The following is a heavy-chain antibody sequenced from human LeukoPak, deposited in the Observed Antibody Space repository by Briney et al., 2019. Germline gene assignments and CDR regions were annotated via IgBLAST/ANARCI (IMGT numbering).Heavy chain of an antibody. CDR1: GYSFTSHY. CDR3: ARGGDYFDTSAYYFDY. V-gene: IGHV1-46*01. CDR2: VNARAGSV. J-gene: IGHJ4*02. Sequence: GASVKISCRASGYSFTSHYVHWVRQAPGQGLQWMGLVNARAGSVTHAQNFQGRVIMTRDTLTTTVYMELTSLRSEDTAVYYCARGGDYFDTSAYYFDYWGQGTLVTVSS. D-gene: IGHD3-22*01.